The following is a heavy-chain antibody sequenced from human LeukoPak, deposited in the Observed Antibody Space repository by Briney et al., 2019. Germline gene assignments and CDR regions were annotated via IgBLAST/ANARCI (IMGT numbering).Heavy chain of an antibody. Sequence: TGGSLRLSCAASGFTFSSYWMHWVRQAPGKGLVWVSRINRDGSSTNYADSVKGRFTISRDNAQNTLYLQMNSLRAEDTAVYYCARDLSYGMDVWGQGTTVTVSS. CDR2: INRDGSST. J-gene: IGHJ6*02. V-gene: IGHV3-74*01. CDR1: GFTFSSYW. CDR3: ARDLSYGMDV.